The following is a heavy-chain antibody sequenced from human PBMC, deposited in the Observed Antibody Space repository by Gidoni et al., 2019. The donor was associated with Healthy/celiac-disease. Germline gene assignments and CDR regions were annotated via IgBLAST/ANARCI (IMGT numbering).Heavy chain of an antibody. Sequence: EVQLVESGGGLVQPGGSLRLSCSASGFTFSSYAMHWVRQAPGKGLEYVSAISSNGGSKYYAESVKGRFTISRDNSKNTLYLQMSSLRAEDTAVYYCVKDMQLRFLEWFPQGPFDYWGQGTLVTVSS. J-gene: IGHJ4*02. CDR2: ISSNGGSK. CDR3: VKDMQLRFLEWFPQGPFDY. CDR1: GFTFSSYA. D-gene: IGHD3-3*01. V-gene: IGHV3-64D*09.